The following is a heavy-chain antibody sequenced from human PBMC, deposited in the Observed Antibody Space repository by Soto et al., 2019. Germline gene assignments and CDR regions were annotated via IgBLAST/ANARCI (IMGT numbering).Heavy chain of an antibody. CDR2: ISYDGSNK. CDR1: GFTFSSYG. Sequence: QVQLVESGGGVVQPGRSLRLSCAASGFTFSSYGMHWVRQAPGKGLEWVAVISYDGSNKYYADSVKGRFTISRDNSKNTLYLQMISLRAEDTAVYYCAKDSITDYYDSSGDAFDIWGQGTMVTVSS. CDR3: AKDSITDYYDSSGDAFDI. D-gene: IGHD3-22*01. V-gene: IGHV3-30*18. J-gene: IGHJ3*02.